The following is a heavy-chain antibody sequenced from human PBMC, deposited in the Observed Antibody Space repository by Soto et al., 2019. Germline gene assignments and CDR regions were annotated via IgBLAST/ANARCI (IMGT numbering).Heavy chain of an antibody. CDR2: IYHSGST. V-gene: IGHV4-30-2*01. J-gene: IGHJ6*01. CDR1: VGSISIGVYS. Sequence: SEILSITCVFAVGSISIGVYSWSWIRQPPGMGLEWIGHIYHSGSTHYNPSLESRVTMPVDRSKNQFSLKLSSVTAADTAVYYCPRQIVVAPVYYAIDFWGQGTTVTVSS. D-gene: IGHD3-22*01. CDR3: PRQIVVAPVYYAIDF.